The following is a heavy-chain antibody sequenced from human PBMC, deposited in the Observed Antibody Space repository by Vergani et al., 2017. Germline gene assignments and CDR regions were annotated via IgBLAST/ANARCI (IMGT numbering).Heavy chain of an antibody. Sequence: EVQLVESGGGLVKPGGSLRLSCAASGFTFSSYSMNWVRQAPGKGLEWVSSISSSSSYIYYADSVKGRFTISRDNAKNSLYLQMNSLRAEDTAVYYCARDSGGSGDAFDIWGQGTMVTVSS. CDR3: ARDSGGSGDAFDI. V-gene: IGHV3-21*01. D-gene: IGHD3-10*01. CDR2: ISSSSSYI. CDR1: GFTFSSYS. J-gene: IGHJ3*02.